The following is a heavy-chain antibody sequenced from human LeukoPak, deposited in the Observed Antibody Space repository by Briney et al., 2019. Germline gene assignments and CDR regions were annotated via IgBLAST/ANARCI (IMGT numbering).Heavy chain of an antibody. V-gene: IGHV3-9*01. J-gene: IGHJ6*02. CDR1: GFTFKDYG. Sequence: GGSLRLSCAATGFTFKDYGMHWVRQPPGKGLEWVSGIKWNGGGTDYADSVKGRFTISRDNAKNSLYLQMTSLRPEDTALYYCAKHLRATNTYIFFGLDVWGQGTTVTVSS. CDR2: IKWNGGGT. D-gene: IGHD1-26*01. CDR3: AKHLRATNTYIFFGLDV.